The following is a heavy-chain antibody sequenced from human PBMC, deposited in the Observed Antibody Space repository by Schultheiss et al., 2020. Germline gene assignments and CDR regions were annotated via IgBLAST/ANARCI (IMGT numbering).Heavy chain of an antibody. CDR1: GGSISSSSYY. CDR3: ARGRNEVSYGDYGYGQYFQYHYMDV. CDR2: INHSGST. J-gene: IGHJ6*03. V-gene: IGHV4-39*07. Sequence: SETLSLTCTVSGGSISSSSYYWTWIRQPPGKGLEWIGEINHSGSTNYNPSLKSRVTISVDKSKNQFSLKLSSVTAADTAVYYCARGRNEVSYGDYGYGQYFQYHYMDVWGKGTTVTVSS. D-gene: IGHD4-17*01.